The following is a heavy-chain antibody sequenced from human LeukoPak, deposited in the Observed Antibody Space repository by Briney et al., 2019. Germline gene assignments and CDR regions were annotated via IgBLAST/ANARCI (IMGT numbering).Heavy chain of an antibody. CDR2: ISTASNP. J-gene: IGHJ2*01. Sequence: GGSLRLSCAASGFTVRSYDMHWVRQVAGKGLEWVSAISTASNPHYAASVQGRFTIFRANAENSLYLQMNSLSAEDTGVYYCARELGIEGYWYFDLWGRGTLVTVSS. V-gene: IGHV3-13*05. CDR1: GFTVRSYD. D-gene: IGHD7-27*01. CDR3: ARELGIEGYWYFDL.